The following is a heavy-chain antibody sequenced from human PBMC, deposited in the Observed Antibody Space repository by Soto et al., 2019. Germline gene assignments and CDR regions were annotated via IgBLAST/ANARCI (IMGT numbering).Heavy chain of an antibody. J-gene: IGHJ4*02. CDR2: INHNGST. D-gene: IGHD6-6*01. V-gene: IGHV4-34*01. CDR3: ARGPTNIAARASHIDY. CDR1: GGSFSGYY. Sequence: QVQLQQWGAGLLKPSETLSLTCAVYGGSFSGYYWSWIRQPPGKGLEWIGEINHNGSTNYNPSLKSRVTISVDTSKNQFSLKLSSVTAADTAVYYCARGPTNIAARASHIDYWGQGTLVTVSS.